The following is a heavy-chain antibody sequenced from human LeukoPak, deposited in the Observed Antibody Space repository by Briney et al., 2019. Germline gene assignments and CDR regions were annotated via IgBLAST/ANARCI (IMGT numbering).Heavy chain of an antibody. CDR3: ARKHCSSTSCYYYYGMDV. CDR1: GYSISSGYY. J-gene: IGHJ6*04. CDR2: IYHSGST. V-gene: IGHV4-38-2*01. D-gene: IGHD2-2*01. Sequence: SETLSLTCAVSGYSISSGYYWGWIRQPPGKGLEWIGSIYHSGSTYYNPSLKSRVTISVDTSKDQFSLKLSSVTAADTAEYYCARKHCSSTSCYYYYGMDVWGKGTTVTVSS.